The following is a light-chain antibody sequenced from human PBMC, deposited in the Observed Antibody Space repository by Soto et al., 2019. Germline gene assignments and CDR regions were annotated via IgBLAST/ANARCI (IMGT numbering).Light chain of an antibody. J-gene: IGLJ1*01. Sequence: QSVLTQPPSASGTPGQRVTISCSGSSSNIGSNTVNWYQQLPGTAPKLLIYSYNQRPSGVPDRFSGSKSGTSASLAISGLQSEDEADYYCAAWDDSLTGYVFGTGTKLTVL. CDR2: SYN. CDR3: AAWDDSLTGYV. CDR1: SSNIGSNT. V-gene: IGLV1-44*01.